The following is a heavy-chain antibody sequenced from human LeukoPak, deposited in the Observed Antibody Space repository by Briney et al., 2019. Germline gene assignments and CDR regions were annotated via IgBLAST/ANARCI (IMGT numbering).Heavy chain of an antibody. V-gene: IGHV3-23*01. CDR2: ISGSGGST. Sequence: GGSLRLSCAASGFTFTSYAMSWVRQAPGKGLEWVSAISGSGGSTYHADSVKGRFTISRDNSKNTPYLQMNSLRAEDTAVYYCTRHRGLWGNAFDIWGQGTMVTVSS. J-gene: IGHJ3*02. CDR3: TRHRGLWGNAFDI. CDR1: GFTFTSYA. D-gene: IGHD3-10*01.